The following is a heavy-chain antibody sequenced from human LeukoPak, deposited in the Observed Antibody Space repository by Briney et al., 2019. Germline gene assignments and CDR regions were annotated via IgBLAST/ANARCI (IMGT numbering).Heavy chain of an antibody. D-gene: IGHD2-15*01. Sequence: VASVKVCCKASGGSVRSDAISWGRQAPGQGLEWMGRIIPILGIANYAQKFQGRVTITADKSTSTAYMELRSLRSDDTAVYYCARRYCSGGSCYGGYWGQGTLVTVSS. V-gene: IGHV1-69*04. CDR2: IIPILGIA. CDR1: GGSVRSDA. J-gene: IGHJ4*02. CDR3: ARRYCSGGSCYGGY.